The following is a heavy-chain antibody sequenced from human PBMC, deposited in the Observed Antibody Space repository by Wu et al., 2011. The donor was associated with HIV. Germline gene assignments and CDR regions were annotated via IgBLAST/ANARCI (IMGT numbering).Heavy chain of an antibody. CDR3: ASCYNGWDSRAFCVY. CDR1: GNAFIGYY. V-gene: IGHV1-2*02. J-gene: IGHJ4*02. D-gene: IGHD3-22*01. CDR2: INPNSGGT. Sequence: QVQLVQSGAEVKKPGASVKVSCKASGNAFIGYYMHWVRQAPGQGLEWMGWINPNSGGTRYTQKFQGRVTMTRDTSISAAYMELRRLRSDDTAVYYCASCYNGWDSRAFCVYWGQGTLVTVSS.